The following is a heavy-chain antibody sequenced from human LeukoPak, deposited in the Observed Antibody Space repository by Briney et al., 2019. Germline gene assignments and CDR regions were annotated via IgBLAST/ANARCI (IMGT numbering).Heavy chain of an antibody. CDR2: LNPSGGST. J-gene: IGHJ4*02. D-gene: IGHD6-13*01. V-gene: IGHV1-46*01. Sequence: ASVKVSCKASGYTFTSYYMHWVRQAPGQGLEWMGILNPSGGSTSYAQKFQGRVTMTRDTSTSTVYMELSSLRSEDTAVYYCARDRXALPPSWYFQGGPYYFDYWGQGTLVTVSS. CDR3: ARDRXALPPSWYFQGGPYYFDY. CDR1: GYTFTSYY.